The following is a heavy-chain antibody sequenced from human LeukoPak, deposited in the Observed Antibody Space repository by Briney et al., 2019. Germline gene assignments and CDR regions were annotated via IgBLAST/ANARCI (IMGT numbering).Heavy chain of an antibody. J-gene: IGHJ3*02. Sequence: GVSLRLSCAASGFTFSSYSMNWVRQAPGKGLEWVSSISSSSSYIYYADSVKGRFTISRDNAKNSLYLQMNSLRAEDTAVYYCASGSSRARDAFDIWGQGTMVTVSS. CDR3: ASGSSRARDAFDI. CDR1: GFTFSSYS. V-gene: IGHV3-21*01. CDR2: ISSSSSYI. D-gene: IGHD2-15*01.